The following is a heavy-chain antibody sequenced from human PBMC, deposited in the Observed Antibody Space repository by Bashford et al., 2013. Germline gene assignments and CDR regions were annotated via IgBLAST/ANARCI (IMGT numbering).Heavy chain of an antibody. V-gene: IGHV1-2*02. CDR3: ARDPTVAGTPYYFDS. CDR1: GYTFTTYY. J-gene: IGHJ4*03. Sequence: VASVKVSCKASGYTFTTYYMHWVRQAPGQGLEWIGIINPSGATKYEQKFQGRVTVTTDTSISTAYLELSRLSSDDTAVYYCARDPTVAGTPYYFDSWARDPGHRLL. CDR2: INPSGAT. D-gene: IGHD6-19*01.